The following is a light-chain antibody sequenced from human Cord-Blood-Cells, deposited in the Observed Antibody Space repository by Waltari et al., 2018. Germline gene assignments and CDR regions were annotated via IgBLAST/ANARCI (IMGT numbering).Light chain of an antibody. CDR1: SSDVGGYNY. V-gene: IGLV2-8*01. J-gene: IGLJ3*02. CDR2: EVS. CDR3: SSYAGSNNVV. Sequence: QSALTQPPSASGSPGQSVTISCTGTSSDVGGYNYVSWYQQHPDKAPKLMIYEVSKRPSGVPDRCSGSRAGNTASLSVSGLQAEDEADDYCSSYAGSNNVVFGGGTKLTVL.